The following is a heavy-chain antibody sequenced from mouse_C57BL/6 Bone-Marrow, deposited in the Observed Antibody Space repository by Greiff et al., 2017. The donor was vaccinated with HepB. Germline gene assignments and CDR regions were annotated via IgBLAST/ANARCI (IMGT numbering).Heavy chain of an antibody. Sequence: VQRVESGPELVKPGASVKISCKASGYTFTDYYINWVKQRPGQGLEWIGWIFPGSGSTYYNEKFKGKATLTVDKSSSTAYMLLSSLTSEDSAVYFCANFYYFDYWGQGTTLTVSS. V-gene: IGHV1-75*01. CDR1: GYTFTDYY. CDR3: ANFYYFDY. CDR2: IFPGSGST. J-gene: IGHJ2*01.